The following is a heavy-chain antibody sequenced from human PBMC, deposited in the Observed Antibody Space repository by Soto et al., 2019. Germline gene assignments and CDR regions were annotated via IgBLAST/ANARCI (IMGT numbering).Heavy chain of an antibody. CDR1: GFTFSSYS. V-gene: IGHV3-21*01. CDR2: ISSSSSYI. CDR3: ARASWDSSGYYLSEGARYYFDY. Sequence: PGGSLRLSCAASGFTFSSYSMNWVRQAPGKGLEWVSSISSSSSYIYYADSVKGRFTISRDNAKNSLYLQMNSLRAEDTAVYYCARASWDSSGYYLSEGARYYFDYWGQGTLVTVSS. J-gene: IGHJ4*02. D-gene: IGHD3-22*01.